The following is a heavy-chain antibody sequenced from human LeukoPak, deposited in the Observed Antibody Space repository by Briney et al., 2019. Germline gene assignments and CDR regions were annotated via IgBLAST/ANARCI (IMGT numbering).Heavy chain of an antibody. D-gene: IGHD5-18*01. V-gene: IGHV4-34*01. CDR2: INHSGST. CDR3: ARGASYGR. CDR1: GGSFSGDY. J-gene: IGHJ4*02. Sequence: SETLSLTCAVYGGSFSGDYWSWIRQPPGRGLEWIGEINHSGSTNYNPSLKSRVTISADTSKNQFSLKLNSATAADTAVYYCARGASYGRWGQGTLVTVSS.